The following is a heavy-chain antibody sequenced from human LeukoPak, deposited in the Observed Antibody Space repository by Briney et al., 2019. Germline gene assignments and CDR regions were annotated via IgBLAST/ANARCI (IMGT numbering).Heavy chain of an antibody. D-gene: IGHD5-18*01. V-gene: IGHV3-13*01. J-gene: IGHJ4*02. Sequence: GGSLRLSCAASEFDFSRSDMHWVRQVAEKGLEWVSGIGTAYDTFYPDSVKGRFTISRENGKNSVYLQTNSLRVDDTAVYYCARTRVTPGIRGLQMRYFDYWGQGKLVTVSS. CDR2: IGTAYDT. CDR3: ARTRVTPGIRGLQMRYFDY. CDR1: EFDFSRSD.